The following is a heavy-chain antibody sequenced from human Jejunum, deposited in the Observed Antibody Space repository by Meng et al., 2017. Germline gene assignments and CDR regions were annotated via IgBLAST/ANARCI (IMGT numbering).Heavy chain of an antibody. CDR3: ARNGAYSADH. CDR1: GASISSGYW. D-gene: IGHD2-15*01. J-gene: IGHJ4*02. V-gene: IGHV4-4*02. Sequence: QVQLQESGSGLVEPSGTLSLACAVSGASISSGYWWSWVRQPPGKGLEWIGEIHHGGDTNYNPSLKSRVTISVDKSNNQYSLRLTSVTAADTAMYYCARNGAYSADHWGQGTLVTVSS. CDR2: IHHGGDT.